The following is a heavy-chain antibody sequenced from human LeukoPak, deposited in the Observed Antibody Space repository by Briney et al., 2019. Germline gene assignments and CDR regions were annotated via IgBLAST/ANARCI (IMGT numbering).Heavy chain of an antibody. Sequence: ASVKVSCKTSGYTFSHYGISWVRQAPGQVPEWLGWISGYNDNTNYGKTVQGRVTMTTDAATSTAYMELRSLRSDDTAVYYCARDQCSSTSCYVRVGILDYWGQGTLVTVSS. CDR2: ISGYNDNT. D-gene: IGHD2-2*01. CDR1: GYTFSHYG. CDR3: ARDQCSSTSCYVRVGILDY. J-gene: IGHJ4*02. V-gene: IGHV1-18*01.